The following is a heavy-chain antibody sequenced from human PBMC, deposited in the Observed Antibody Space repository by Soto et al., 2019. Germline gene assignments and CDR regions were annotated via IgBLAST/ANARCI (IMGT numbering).Heavy chain of an antibody. D-gene: IGHD1-1*01. CDR2: IDWDGDQ. V-gene: IGHV2-70*01. Sequence: LVNPTETLTLTCTFSGFSLSSNGMSISWIRQPPGQALEWLAVIDWDGDQYYNTSLKTRLSISKDTSQNQVVLRLTNVDPADTATSLRARFGYYFASCSLLDYSGQGCPVIV. J-gene: IGHJ4*02. CDR1: GFSLSSNGMS. CDR3: ARFGYYFASCSLLDY.